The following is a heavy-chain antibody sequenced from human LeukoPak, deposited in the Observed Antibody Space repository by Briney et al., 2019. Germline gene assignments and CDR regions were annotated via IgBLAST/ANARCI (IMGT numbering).Heavy chain of an antibody. CDR1: GGSFSGYY. D-gene: IGHD3-9*01. J-gene: IGHJ4*02. CDR2: INHSGST. V-gene: IGHV4-34*01. Sequence: SETLSLTCAVYGGSFSGYYWGWIRQPPGKGLEWIGEINHSGSTNYNPSLKSRVTISVDTSKNQFSLKLSSVTAADTAVYYCARTDYDILTGYYNSPDYWGQGTLVTVSS. CDR3: ARTDYDILTGYYNSPDY.